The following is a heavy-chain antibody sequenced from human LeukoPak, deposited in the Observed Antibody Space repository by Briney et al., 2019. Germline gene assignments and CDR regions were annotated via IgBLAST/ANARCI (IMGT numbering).Heavy chain of an antibody. J-gene: IGHJ4*02. V-gene: IGHV1-69*13. D-gene: IGHD6-6*01. CDR2: IIPIFGTT. CDR3: ARGERAARPPDY. CDR1: GGTFSSDD. Sequence: SVKVSCKASGGTFSSDDISWVRQAPGQGLEWMGGIIPIFGTTNYAQKFQGRVTITADESTSTAYMELSSLRSEDTAVYYCARGERAARPPDYWGQGTLVTVSS.